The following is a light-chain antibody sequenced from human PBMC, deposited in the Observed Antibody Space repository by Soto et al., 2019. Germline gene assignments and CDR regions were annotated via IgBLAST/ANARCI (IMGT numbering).Light chain of an antibody. CDR2: RNN. CDR3: AAWDDSLSGVL. J-gene: IGLJ2*01. CDR1: SSNIGSNY. V-gene: IGLV1-47*01. Sequence: QAVVTQPPSASGTPGQRVTISCSGSSSNIGSNYVYWYQQLPGTAPKLLIYRNNQRPSGVPDRFSGSKSGTSASLAISGLRSEDEADYSCAAWDDSLSGVLFGGGTKLTVL.